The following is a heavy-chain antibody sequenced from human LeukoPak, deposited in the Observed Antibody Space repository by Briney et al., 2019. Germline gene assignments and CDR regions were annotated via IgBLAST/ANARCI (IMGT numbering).Heavy chain of an antibody. D-gene: IGHD3-22*01. CDR2: IYYSGST. J-gene: IGHJ4*02. V-gene: IGHV4-39*07. CDR3: ARASYSYDSSGYRSPYYFDF. Sequence: PSETLSLTCTVSGGSISSSSYYWGWIRQPPGKGLEWIGSIYYSGSTYCNPSLKSRVTISVVTSKNQFSLKLCSVTAADTAVYYCARASYSYDSSGYRSPYYFDFWGQGSLVTVSS. CDR1: GGSISSSSYY.